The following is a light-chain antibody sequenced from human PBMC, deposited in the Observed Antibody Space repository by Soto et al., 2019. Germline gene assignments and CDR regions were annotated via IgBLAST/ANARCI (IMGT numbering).Light chain of an antibody. CDR2: GAS. J-gene: IGKJ4*01. V-gene: IGKV3D-15*01. CDR3: QQDYHSLT. CDR1: QSVFSS. Sequence: EIVMTQSPATLSVSPGERATLSCRASQSVFSSLAWYQQKPGQAPRLPIYGASSRATGIPARFSGSGSGTDFTLTISSLQPEDFAVYYCQQDYHSLTFGGGTKVDIK.